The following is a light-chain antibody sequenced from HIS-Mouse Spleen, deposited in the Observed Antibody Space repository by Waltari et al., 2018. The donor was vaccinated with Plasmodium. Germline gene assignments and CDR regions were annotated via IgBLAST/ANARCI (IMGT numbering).Light chain of an antibody. CDR1: ALPKKY. J-gene: IGLJ3*02. Sequence: SYELTQPPSVSVSPGQTARITCSGDALPKKYADWHQQKSGQAPVLDIYEDSKRPSGIPERFSGSSSGTMATLTISGAQVEDEADYYCYSTDSSGNHRVFGGGTKLTVL. CDR3: YSTDSSGNHRV. CDR2: EDS. V-gene: IGLV3-10*01.